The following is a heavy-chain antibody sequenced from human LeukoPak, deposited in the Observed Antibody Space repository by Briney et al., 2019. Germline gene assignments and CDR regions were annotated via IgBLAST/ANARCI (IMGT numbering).Heavy chain of an antibody. CDR3: ARGLGGSSGCFGY. Sequence: SQTLSLTCTVSGGSISSGGYYWSWIRQHPGKGLEGIGYIYYSGSTNYNPSLKSRVTISVDTSKNQLSLKLRSVTAADTAVYYCARGLGGSSGCFGYWGQGTLVTVSS. CDR2: IYYSGST. V-gene: IGHV4-61*08. CDR1: GGSISSGGYY. J-gene: IGHJ4*02. D-gene: IGHD6-19*01.